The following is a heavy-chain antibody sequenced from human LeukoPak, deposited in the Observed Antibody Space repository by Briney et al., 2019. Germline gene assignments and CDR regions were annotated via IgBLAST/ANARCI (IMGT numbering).Heavy chain of an antibody. V-gene: IGHV4-34*01. CDR2: IDHSGST. CDR3: ARERERAYYDSSGYSI. D-gene: IGHD3-22*01. J-gene: IGHJ4*02. Sequence: SETLSLTCAVYGGPFSGYYWSWIRQPPGKGLEWIGEIDHSGSTNYNPSLKSRVTISVDTSKNQFSLKLSSVTAADTAVYYCARERERAYYDSSGYSIWGQGTLVTVSS. CDR1: GGPFSGYY.